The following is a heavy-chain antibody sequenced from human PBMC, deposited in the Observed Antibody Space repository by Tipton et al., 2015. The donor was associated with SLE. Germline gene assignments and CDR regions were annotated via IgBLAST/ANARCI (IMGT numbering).Heavy chain of an antibody. CDR3: ARHPGRLGWYFNL. CDR1: GYSFTSFW. V-gene: IGHV5-10-1*01. D-gene: IGHD3-16*01. Sequence: QLVQSGGELKKPGESLRISCEGSGYSFTSFWISWVRQTPGKGLEWMGQIDPSDSRIKYSPSFQGHVALSVDKSIRTAYLQWSSLKASDTAMYYCARHPGRLGWYFNLWGRGTLVTVSS. J-gene: IGHJ2*01. CDR2: IDPSDSRI.